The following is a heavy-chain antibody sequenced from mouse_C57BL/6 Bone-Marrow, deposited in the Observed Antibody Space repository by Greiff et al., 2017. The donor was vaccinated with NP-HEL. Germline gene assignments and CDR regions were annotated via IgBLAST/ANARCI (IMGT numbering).Heavy chain of an antibody. CDR3: ARDGYSYYFDY. V-gene: IGHV1-59*01. CDR1: GYTFTSYW. Sequence: VQLQQPGAELVRPGTSVKLSCKASGYTFTSYWMHWVKQRPGQGLEWIGVIDPSDSYTNYNQKFKGKATLTVDTSSSTAYMQLSSLTSEDSAVYYCARDGYSYYFDYWGQGTTLTVSS. D-gene: IGHD2-3*01. J-gene: IGHJ2*01. CDR2: IDPSDSYT.